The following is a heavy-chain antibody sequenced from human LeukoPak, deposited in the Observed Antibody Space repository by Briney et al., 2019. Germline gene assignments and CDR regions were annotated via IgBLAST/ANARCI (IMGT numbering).Heavy chain of an antibody. Sequence: GGSLRLSCAASGLGFSDYWMHWVRQAPGKGLVWVSRINNAGSSTSYADSEKGRFTISRDNAKNTLYLQMSSLRAEDTAVYYCARSPGILGTNYFDYWGQGTLVTVSS. CDR1: GLGFSDYW. CDR2: INNAGSST. J-gene: IGHJ4*02. CDR3: ARSPGILGTNYFDY. D-gene: IGHD1-26*01. V-gene: IGHV3-74*01.